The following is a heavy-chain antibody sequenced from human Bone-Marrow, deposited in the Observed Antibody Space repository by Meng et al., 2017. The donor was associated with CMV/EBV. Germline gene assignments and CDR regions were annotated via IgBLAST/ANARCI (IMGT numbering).Heavy chain of an antibody. CDR3: ARSHPYDFWSGYYTFTN. Sequence: SETLSLTCTVSGGSVSSGSYYWSWIRQPPGKGLEWIGYIYYSGSTNYNPSLKSRVTISVDTSKNQFSLKLSSVTAADTAVYYCARSHPYDFWSGYYTFTNWGQGTLVTVSS. V-gene: IGHV4-61*01. D-gene: IGHD3-3*01. CDR1: GGSVSSGSYY. J-gene: IGHJ4*02. CDR2: IYYSGST.